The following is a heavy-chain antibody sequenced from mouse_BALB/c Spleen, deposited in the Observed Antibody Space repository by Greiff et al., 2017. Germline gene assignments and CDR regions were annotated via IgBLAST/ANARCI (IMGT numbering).Heavy chain of an antibody. D-gene: IGHD1-1*01. J-gene: IGHJ4*01. CDR1: GFSLTGYG. Sequence: QVQLQESGPGLVAPSQSLSITCTVSGFSLTGYGVNWVRQPPGKGLEWLGMIWGDGSTDYNSALKSRLSISKDNSKSQVFLKMNSLQTDDTARYYCARGNIYYYGSYYAMDYWGQGTSVTVSS. V-gene: IGHV2-6-7*01. CDR3: ARGNIYYYGSYYAMDY. CDR2: IWGDGST.